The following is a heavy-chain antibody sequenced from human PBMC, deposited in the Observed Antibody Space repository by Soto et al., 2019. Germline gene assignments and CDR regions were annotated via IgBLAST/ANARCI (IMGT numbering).Heavy chain of an antibody. CDR2: IYYSGST. CDR3: ARDRLANWFDP. CDR1: GGSISTYY. V-gene: IGHV4-59*01. J-gene: IGHJ5*02. D-gene: IGHD3-9*01. Sequence: ETLSLTCTVSGGSISTYYWSWIRQPPGKGLEWIGYIYYSGSTNYNPSLKSRVSISVDTSKNQFSLKLSSVTAADTAVYYCARDRLANWFDPWGQGTLVTVSS.